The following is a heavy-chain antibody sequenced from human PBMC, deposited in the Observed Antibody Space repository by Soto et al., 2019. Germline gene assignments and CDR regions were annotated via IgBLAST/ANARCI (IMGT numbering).Heavy chain of an antibody. CDR2: MNPNTGNT. CDR3: ARRKERSGPHYFDY. CDR1: GDSFTKYD. J-gene: IGHJ4*02. V-gene: IGHV1-8*01. Sequence: QVQLVQSGAEVKKPGASVKVSCKASGDSFTKYDIHWVRQATGQGLEWMGWMNPNTGNTVFAQKFRGRVTLTRNTAISTAYMELSSLRSDDTAVYFCARRKERSGPHYFDYWGQGTLVTVSS. D-gene: IGHD6-25*01.